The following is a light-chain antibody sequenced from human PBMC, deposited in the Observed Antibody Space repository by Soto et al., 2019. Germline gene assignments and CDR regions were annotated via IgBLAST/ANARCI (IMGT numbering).Light chain of an antibody. Sequence: EIVLTQSPGTLSLSPGERATLSCRSIQSVSSSYLAWYQQKPGQAPRLLIYDTSTRATGIPARFSGSGSGTEFTLTISSLQSEDFAVYYCQQYSNWPPITFGQGTRLE. J-gene: IGKJ5*01. CDR3: QQYSNWPPIT. V-gene: IGKV3-15*01. CDR2: DTS. CDR1: QSVSSSY.